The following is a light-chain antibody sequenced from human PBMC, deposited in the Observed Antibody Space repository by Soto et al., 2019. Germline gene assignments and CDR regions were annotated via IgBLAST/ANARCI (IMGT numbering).Light chain of an antibody. CDR3: ISYTGSSTSYV. CDR1: SSDVGSYDH. V-gene: IGLV2-14*01. CDR2: EAS. Sequence: QSVLTQPASVSGSPGQSITISCSGTSSDVGSYDHVAWYQQFPGKTPKLMIYEASNRPSGVSSRFSGSKSGNTASLTISGLQAEDEADYYCISYTGSSTSYVFGSGTKVT. J-gene: IGLJ1*01.